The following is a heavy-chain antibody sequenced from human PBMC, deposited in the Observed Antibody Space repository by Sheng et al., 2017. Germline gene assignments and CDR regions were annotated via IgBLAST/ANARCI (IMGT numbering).Heavy chain of an antibody. Sequence: EVQLVESGGGLVQPGGSLKLSCAASGFTFSGSAMHWVRQASGKGLEWVGRIRSKANSYATAYAASVKGRFTISRDDSKNTAYLQMNSLKTEDTAVHYCTRIVVTAWDWGQGTLVTVSS. D-gene: IGHD2-21*02. CDR1: GFTFSGSA. CDR3: TRIVVTAWD. V-gene: IGHV3-73*02. J-gene: IGHJ4*02. CDR2: IRSKANSYAT.